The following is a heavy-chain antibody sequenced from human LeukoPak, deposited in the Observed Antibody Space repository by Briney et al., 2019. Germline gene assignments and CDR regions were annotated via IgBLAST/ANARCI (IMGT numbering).Heavy chain of an antibody. CDR1: GFTFTSHW. D-gene: IGHD5-12*01. V-gene: IGHV3-74*01. CDR2: INIDGSST. CDR3: ARDRGPNILANVVDY. J-gene: IGHJ4*02. Sequence: PGGSLRPSCAASGFTFTSHWMHWVRQAPGKGLVWVSRINIDGSSTNYADSVKGRFTISRDNAKNTLYLQMSSLRAEDSALYYCARDRGPNILANVVDYWGQGALVTVSS.